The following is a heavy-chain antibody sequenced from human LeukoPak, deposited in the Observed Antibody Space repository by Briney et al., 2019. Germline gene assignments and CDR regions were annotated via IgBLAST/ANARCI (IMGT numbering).Heavy chain of an antibody. CDR2: IWYDGSNK. CDR1: GFTFSSYG. CDR3: ASGYSGSYWDYFDY. Sequence: GGSLRLSCAASGFTFSSYGMHWVRQAPGKGLERVAVIWYDGSNKYYADSVKGRFTISRDNSKNMLYLQMNSLRAEDTAVYYCASGYSGSYWDYFDYWGQGTLVTVSS. J-gene: IGHJ4*02. V-gene: IGHV3-33*01. D-gene: IGHD1-26*01.